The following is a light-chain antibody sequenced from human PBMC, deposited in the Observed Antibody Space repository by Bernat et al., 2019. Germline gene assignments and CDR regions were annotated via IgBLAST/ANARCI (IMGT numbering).Light chain of an antibody. CDR1: SSSIGSNT. J-gene: IGLJ3*02. CDR3: AAWDDSLNSVV. Sequence: QSVLTQPPSASGTPGQRVTISCSGSSSSIGSNTVNWYQQLPGTAPKLLIYSDNHRPSGVPDRFSGSKSGTSASLAISGLQSEDEADYYCAAWDDSLNSVVFGGGTKLTVL. CDR2: SDN. V-gene: IGLV1-44*01.